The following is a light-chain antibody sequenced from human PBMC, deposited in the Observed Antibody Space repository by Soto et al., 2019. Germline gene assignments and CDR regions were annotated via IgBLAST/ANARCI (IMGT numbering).Light chain of an antibody. CDR3: QQYGSSGT. V-gene: IGKV3-15*01. J-gene: IGKJ1*01. CDR1: QTVHTN. CDR2: GAS. Sequence: ETVMTQSPATLSVSPGDRVTLSCRASQTVHTNLAWFQQKPSQAPKLLIYGASTRDTGVPARFTGSGSGTEFTLTISSLQSEDFAVYYCQQYGSSGTFGQGTKVDIK.